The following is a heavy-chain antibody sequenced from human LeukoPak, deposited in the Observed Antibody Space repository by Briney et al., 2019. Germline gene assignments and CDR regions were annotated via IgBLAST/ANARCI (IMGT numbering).Heavy chain of an antibody. CDR3: AKNTGWAHYYFDY. D-gene: IGHD1-14*01. V-gene: IGHV3-23*01. Sequence: RPGGSLRLSCAASGFTFSNYAMSWVRQAPGKGLEWVSGISGSGTSTYYADSVKGRFTISRDNSKSTLYLQMNSLRAEDTAVYYCAKNTGWAHYYFDYWGQGTLVTVSS. CDR2: ISGSGTST. CDR1: GFTFSNYA. J-gene: IGHJ4*02.